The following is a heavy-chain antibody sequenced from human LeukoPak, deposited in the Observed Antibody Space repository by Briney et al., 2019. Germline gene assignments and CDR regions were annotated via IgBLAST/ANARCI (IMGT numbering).Heavy chain of an antibody. Sequence: GGSLRLSCAASGFTFSSYSMNWVRQAPGKGLEWVSSISSSSSSYIYYADSVKGRFTISRDNAKNSLYLQMNSLRAEDTAVYYCAREEPPRQWLVRGIVDYWGQGTLVTVSS. CDR1: GFTFSSYS. CDR3: AREEPPRQWLVRGIVDY. D-gene: IGHD6-19*01. CDR2: ISSSSSSYI. V-gene: IGHV3-21*01. J-gene: IGHJ4*02.